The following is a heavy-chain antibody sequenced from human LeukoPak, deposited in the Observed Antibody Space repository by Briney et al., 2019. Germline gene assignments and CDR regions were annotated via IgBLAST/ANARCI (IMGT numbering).Heavy chain of an antibody. CDR3: ARARQYCSGGSCYSIGSFDI. D-gene: IGHD2-15*01. Sequence: GGSLRLSCAASGFTFSSYSMNWVRQAPGKGLEWVSSISSSSSYIYYADSVKGRFTISRDNVKNSLYLQMNSLRAEDKAVYYCARARQYCSGGSCYSIGSFDIWGQGTIVTVSS. CDR2: ISSSSSYI. J-gene: IGHJ3*02. V-gene: IGHV3-21*01. CDR1: GFTFSSYS.